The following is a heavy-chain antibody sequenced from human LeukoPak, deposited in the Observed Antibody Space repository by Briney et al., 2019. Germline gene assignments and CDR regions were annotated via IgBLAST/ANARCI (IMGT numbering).Heavy chain of an antibody. CDR1: GFTFTCYP. Sequence: GGSLRLSCAASGFTFTCYPMNWVRQAPGKGLEWVSSISTTSSYLYYADSLKGRFTISRDNAKNSLYLQMNSLRAEDTAVYYCARGWNWNDNWFDPWGQGTLVTVSS. CDR2: ISTTSSYL. V-gene: IGHV3-21*04. CDR3: ARGWNWNDNWFDP. D-gene: IGHD1-1*01. J-gene: IGHJ5*02.